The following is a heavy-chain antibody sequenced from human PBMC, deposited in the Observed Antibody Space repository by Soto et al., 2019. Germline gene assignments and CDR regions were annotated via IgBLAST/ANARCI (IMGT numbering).Heavy chain of an antibody. Sequence: QVYLVQSGVEVMKPGASVKVSCKASGYTFTSYIITWVRQAPGQGLEWMGWISAYNGNTNYAQKFHDRVTMTTDTSTSTAYMELRSLRSDDTAVYYCARGSDIDYWGQGTLVTVSS. V-gene: IGHV1-18*01. J-gene: IGHJ4*02. CDR2: ISAYNGNT. CDR3: ARGSDIDY. D-gene: IGHD3-10*01. CDR1: GYTFTSYI.